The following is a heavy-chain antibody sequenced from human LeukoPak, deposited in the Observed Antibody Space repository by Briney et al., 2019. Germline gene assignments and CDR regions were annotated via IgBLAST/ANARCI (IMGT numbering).Heavy chain of an antibody. CDR3: ARFSPRAMGNYLDF. D-gene: IGHD7-27*01. CDR2: IYPRGST. J-gene: IGHJ4*02. V-gene: IGHV4-30-2*01. Sequence: SETLSLTCTVSGDSISSGNYYWSWIRQPPGKGLEWIGYIYPRGSTYYNPSLKSRVILSLDKSANQFSLNLSSVTAADTAVYYCARFSPRAMGNYLDFWGQGTLVTVSS. CDR1: GDSISSGNYY.